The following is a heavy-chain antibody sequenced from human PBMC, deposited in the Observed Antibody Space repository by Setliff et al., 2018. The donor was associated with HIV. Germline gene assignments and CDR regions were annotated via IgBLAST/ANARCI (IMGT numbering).Heavy chain of an antibody. V-gene: IGHV1-8*01. Sequence: ASVKVSCKPSGSTFSTYDINWVRQATGQGLEWMGWMNPNSGNTGYAQKFQGRVTMTRNTSISTAYMELSSLRSDDTAVYYCARVHDGTTTGAFDIWGQGTLVTVSS. CDR2: MNPNSGNT. CDR3: ARVHDGTTTGAFDI. D-gene: IGHD3-22*01. J-gene: IGHJ3*02. CDR1: GSTFSTYD.